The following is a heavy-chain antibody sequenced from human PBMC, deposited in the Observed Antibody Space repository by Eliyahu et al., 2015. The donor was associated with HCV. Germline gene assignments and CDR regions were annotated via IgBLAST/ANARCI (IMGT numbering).Heavy chain of an antibody. CDR3: ARDVMAYSRQWLNPFDY. V-gene: IGHV3-48*01. J-gene: IGHJ4*02. CDR1: GFTFSSYS. D-gene: IGHD6-19*01. CDR2: ISSSSSTI. Sequence: EVQLVESGGGLVQPGGSLRLSCAASGFTFSSYSMNWVRQAXGKGLEWVXYISSSSSTIYYADSVKGRFTISRDNAKNSLYLQMNSLRAEDTAVYYCARDVMAYSRQWLNPFDYWGQGTLVTVSS.